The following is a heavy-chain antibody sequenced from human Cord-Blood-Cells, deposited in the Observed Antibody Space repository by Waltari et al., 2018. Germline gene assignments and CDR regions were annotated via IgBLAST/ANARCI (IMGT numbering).Heavy chain of an antibody. CDR3: ARDGNWGGWGSPEDY. V-gene: IGHV1-18*01. J-gene: IGHJ4*02. D-gene: IGHD7-27*01. CDR2: ISAYNGNT. CDR1: GYTFTSYA. Sequence: QVQLVQSGPEVKKPGASVTVSRKASGYTFTSYAISRMRQAPGQGREWIGWISAYNGNTNYAQKLQGRVTMTTDTSTGTADMELRSLRSDDTAVYYCARDGNWGGWGSPEDYWGQGTLVTVSS.